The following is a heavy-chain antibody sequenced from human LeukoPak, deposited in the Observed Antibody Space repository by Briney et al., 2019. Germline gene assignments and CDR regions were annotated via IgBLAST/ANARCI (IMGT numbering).Heavy chain of an antibody. V-gene: IGHV1-69*02. CDR2: IIPILGIA. D-gene: IGHD5-12*01. J-gene: IGHJ4*02. Sequence: SSVKVSCKASGGTFSSYTISWVRQAPGQGLEWMGRIIPILGIANNAQKFQDRVTITADKSTSTAYMELSSLRSENTAVYYCARAESGYLYFDYWGQGTLVTVSS. CDR3: ARAESGYLYFDY. CDR1: GGTFSSYT.